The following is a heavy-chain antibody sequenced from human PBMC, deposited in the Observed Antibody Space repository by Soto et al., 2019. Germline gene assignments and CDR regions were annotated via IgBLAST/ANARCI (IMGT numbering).Heavy chain of an antibody. CDR3: AKADSSSSWSLPRKFDP. CDR1: GYTFTGYY. D-gene: IGHD6-13*01. V-gene: IGHV1-2*04. CDR2: INPNSGGT. J-gene: IGHJ5*02. Sequence: ASVKVSCKASGYTFTGYYMHWVRQAPGQGLEWMGWINPNSGGTNYAQKFQGWVTMTRDTSISTAYMELSRLRSDDTAVYYCAKADSSSSWSLPRKFDPWGQGTLVTV.